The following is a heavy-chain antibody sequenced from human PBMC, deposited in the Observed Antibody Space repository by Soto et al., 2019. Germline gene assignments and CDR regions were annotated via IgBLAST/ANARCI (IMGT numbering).Heavy chain of an antibody. CDR1: GFTFSNAW. J-gene: IGHJ6*02. CDR2: IKSKTDGGTT. Sequence: EVQLVETGGGLVKPGGSLRLSCAASGFTFSNAWMNWVRQAPGKGLEWVCRIKSKTDGGTTDYAAPVKGRFTISRDDSKNTLYLQMNSLKTEDTAVYYCTTCDFWSGYPDPYYYYYYGMHVWGQGTTVTVSS. CDR3: TTCDFWSGYPDPYYYYYYGMHV. V-gene: IGHV3-15*07. D-gene: IGHD3-3*01.